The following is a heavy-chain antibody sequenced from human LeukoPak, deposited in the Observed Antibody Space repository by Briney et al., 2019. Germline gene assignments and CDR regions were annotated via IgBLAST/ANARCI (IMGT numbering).Heavy chain of an antibody. CDR2: IYNSGTT. V-gene: IGHV3-66*02. J-gene: IGHJ4*02. CDR1: GFTVSSNS. D-gene: IGHD4-23*01. CDR3: ARGQYGGNSVFDY. Sequence: PGGSLRLSCVASGFTVSSNSNSWVRHAPGKGLEWVSIIYNSGTTYYADSVKGRVTISRDNSKNTLYLQMNSLRPEDTAVYYCARGQYGGNSVFDYWGQGTLVTVSS.